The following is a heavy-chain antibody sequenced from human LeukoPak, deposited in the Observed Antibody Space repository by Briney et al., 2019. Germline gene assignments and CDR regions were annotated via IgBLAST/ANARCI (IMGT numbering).Heavy chain of an antibody. CDR1: GFTFSSRS. V-gene: IGHV3-21*01. D-gene: IGHD3-10*01. CDR2: ISSMISYI. J-gene: IGHJ4*02. CDR3: ARDQGSYGSGSYNDY. Sequence: GGSLRLSCAASGFTFSSRSINWVRQAPGKGLEWVSSISSMISYIHYADSVKGRFTISRDNAKNSLYLQMNSLRVEDTAVCYCARDQGSYGSGSYNDYWGQGTLVTVSS.